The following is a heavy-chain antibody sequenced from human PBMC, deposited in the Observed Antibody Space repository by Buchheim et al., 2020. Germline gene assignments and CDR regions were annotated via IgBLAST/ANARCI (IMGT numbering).Heavy chain of an antibody. D-gene: IGHD3-22*01. Sequence: QVQLQQWGAGLLKPSETLSLTCAVYGGTFSGYYWSWIRQPPGKGLEWIGEINHSGSNNYNTCLKSRVTISVDHSKITIYLKLSSVTAADTAVYYCARVKSSGIDYWGQGTL. J-gene: IGHJ4*02. V-gene: IGHV4-34*01. CDR2: INHSGSN. CDR3: ARVKSSGIDY. CDR1: GGTFSGYY.